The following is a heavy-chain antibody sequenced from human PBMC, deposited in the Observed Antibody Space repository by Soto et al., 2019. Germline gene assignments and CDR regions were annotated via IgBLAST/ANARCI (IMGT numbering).Heavy chain of an antibody. V-gene: IGHV3-11*05. Sequence: GGSLRLSCAASGFTFSDYYMSWIRQTPGKGLEWVSYISSTGSYTKYADSVKGRFTISRDNAEKSLYLQMNSLRAEDTAVYYCAGEGIQLWLHAFDIWGQGTMVTVSS. CDR2: ISSTGSYT. CDR1: GFTFSDYY. J-gene: IGHJ3*02. CDR3: AGEGIQLWLHAFDI. D-gene: IGHD5-18*01.